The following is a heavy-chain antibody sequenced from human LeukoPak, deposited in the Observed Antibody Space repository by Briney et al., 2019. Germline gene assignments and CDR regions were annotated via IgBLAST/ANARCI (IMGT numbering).Heavy chain of an antibody. Sequence: GGSLRLSCAASGFTFSSYWMSWVRQAPGKGLEWVANIKQDGSEKYYVDSVKGRFTISRDNAQNSLYLQMDSLRVEDTAIYYCVRDLAFFRSASSLEDYWGQGILVTVSS. CDR1: GFTFSSYW. CDR3: VRDLAFFRSASSLEDY. D-gene: IGHD3-3*02. V-gene: IGHV3-7*01. CDR2: IKQDGSEK. J-gene: IGHJ4*02.